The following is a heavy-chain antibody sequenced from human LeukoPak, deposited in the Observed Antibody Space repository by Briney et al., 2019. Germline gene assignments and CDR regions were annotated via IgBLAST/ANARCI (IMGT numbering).Heavy chain of an antibody. CDR1: GGSISSYY. Sequence: KTSETLSLTCTVSGGSISSYYWSWIRQPPGKGLEWIGYIYYSGSTNYNPSLKSRVTISVDTSKNQFSLKLTSVTAADAAVYYCARSNGDYFEYIDYWGQGTLVTVSS. CDR2: IYYSGST. J-gene: IGHJ4*02. CDR3: ARSNGDYFEYIDY. D-gene: IGHD4-17*01. V-gene: IGHV4-59*08.